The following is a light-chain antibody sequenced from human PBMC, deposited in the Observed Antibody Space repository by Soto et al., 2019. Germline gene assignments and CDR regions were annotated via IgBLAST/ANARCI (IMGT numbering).Light chain of an antibody. CDR3: QKYNSYLCT. CDR2: KAS. V-gene: IGKV1-5*03. Sequence: DIQMTQSPSTLSASVGDRVTITCRASQSISSWLAWYQQKPGKAPKLLIYKASSLESGVPSRFSGRGSGTEFTLTISSLQPDDLASYYFQKYNSYLCTFGQGTKLEIK. CDR1: QSISSW. J-gene: IGKJ2*02.